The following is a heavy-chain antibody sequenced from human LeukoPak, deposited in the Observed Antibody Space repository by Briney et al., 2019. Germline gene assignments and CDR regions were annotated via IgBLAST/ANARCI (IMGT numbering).Heavy chain of an antibody. CDR3: AKGDTSTWYNVDY. J-gene: IGHJ4*02. D-gene: IGHD6-13*01. CDR2: IRYDGTNA. CDR1: GFIFSTYG. Sequence: PGGSLRLSCAASGFIFSTYGMHWVRQAPGKGLEWVAFIRYDGTNAYYKDSVKGRFTISRDNSNNILYLQMSSLRVEDTAVYYCAKGDTSTWYNVDYWGQGILVTVSS. V-gene: IGHV3-30*02.